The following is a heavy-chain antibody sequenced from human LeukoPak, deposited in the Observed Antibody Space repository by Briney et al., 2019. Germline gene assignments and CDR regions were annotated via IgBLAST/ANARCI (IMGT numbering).Heavy chain of an antibody. CDR1: GFTVSSNY. Sequence: GGSLRLSCAASGFTVSSNYMSWVRQAPGKGLEWVSIIYRDDRTFYADSVKDRFTISRDNSKKTLFLQMNSLRAEDTAVYYCARDLGSYVDSWGHGILVTVSS. CDR3: ARDLGSYVDS. D-gene: IGHD5-18*01. J-gene: IGHJ5*01. CDR2: IYRDDRT. V-gene: IGHV3-66*01.